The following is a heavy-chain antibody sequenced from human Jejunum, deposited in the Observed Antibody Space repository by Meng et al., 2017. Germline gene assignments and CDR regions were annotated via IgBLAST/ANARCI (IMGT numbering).Heavy chain of an antibody. CDR2: VYHSGST. Sequence: HAQLQEPVPGPVKPSETLSLTCAFSGGSIDSNTWWTWIRQPPGQGLEWIGEVYHSGSTHYNPSLQSRVTISIDNSKNRFSLSLNSVTAADTAIYYCARADYVRYFDLWGRGTLVTVFS. V-gene: IGHV4-4*02. CDR1: GGSIDSNTW. CDR3: ARADYVRYFDL. D-gene: IGHD3-10*02. J-gene: IGHJ2*01.